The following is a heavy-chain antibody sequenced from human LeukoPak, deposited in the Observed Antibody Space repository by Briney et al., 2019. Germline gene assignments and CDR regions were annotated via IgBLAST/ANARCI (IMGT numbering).Heavy chain of an antibody. Sequence: ASVKVSCKASGYTFTSYDINWVRQATGQGLGWMGWMNPNSGNTGYAQKFQGRVTMTRNTSISTAYMELSSLRSEDTAVYYCARRARYYYDSSGYSVFDYWGQGTLVTVSS. J-gene: IGHJ4*02. D-gene: IGHD3-22*01. CDR2: MNPNSGNT. CDR3: ARRARYYYDSSGYSVFDY. V-gene: IGHV1-8*01. CDR1: GYTFTSYD.